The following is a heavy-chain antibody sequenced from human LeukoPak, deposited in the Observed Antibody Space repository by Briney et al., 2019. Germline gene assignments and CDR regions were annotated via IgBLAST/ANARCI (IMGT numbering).Heavy chain of an antibody. J-gene: IGHJ4*02. V-gene: IGHV3-48*04. CDR2: ISSSSSIK. D-gene: IGHD6-13*01. Sequence: GGSLRLSCAASGVNLRSNSMNWVRQAPGKGLEWVSYISSSSSIKYYADSVKGRFTISRDNAKNSLYLQMNSLRAEDTAVYYCASTHIAAGGLYVDHWGQGARVTVSS. CDR1: GVNLRSNS. CDR3: ASTHIAAGGLYVDH.